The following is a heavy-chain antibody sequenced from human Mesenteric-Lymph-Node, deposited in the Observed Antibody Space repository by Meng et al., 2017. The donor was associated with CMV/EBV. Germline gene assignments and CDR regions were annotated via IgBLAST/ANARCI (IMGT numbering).Heavy chain of an antibody. CDR3: ARTYYGED. Sequence: GESLKISCEASEFTVSSNYMTWVRQAPGKGLEWVSLIYSADNTYYADSVKGRFTISTDNSKNTLYLQMNSLRAEDTAVYYCARTYYGEDWGQGTLVTVSS. CDR2: IYSADNT. V-gene: IGHV3-66*02. D-gene: IGHD4-17*01. CDR1: EFTVSSNY. J-gene: IGHJ4*02.